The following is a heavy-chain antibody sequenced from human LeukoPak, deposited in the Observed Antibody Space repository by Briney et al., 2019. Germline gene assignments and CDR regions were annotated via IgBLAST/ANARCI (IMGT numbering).Heavy chain of an antibody. CDR1: GGTFSSYA. D-gene: IGHD2-8*01. CDR3: AKARAAPRPYCTNGVCYTLEGFDY. CDR2: IIPIFGTA. J-gene: IGHJ4*02. V-gene: IGHV1-69*13. Sequence: ASVKVSCKASGGTFSSYAISWVRQAPGQRLEWMGGIIPIFGTANYAQQFQGRVTITPDESTIKAYMVLSSLRSEDTAVYYCAKARAAPRPYCTNGVCYTLEGFDYWGQGTLVTVSS.